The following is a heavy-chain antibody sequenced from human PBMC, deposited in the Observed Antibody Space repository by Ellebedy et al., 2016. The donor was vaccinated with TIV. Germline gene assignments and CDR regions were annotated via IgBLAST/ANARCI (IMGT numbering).Heavy chain of an antibody. CDR1: GYTFTGYY. D-gene: IGHD4-17*01. CDR2: INPSGGSA. J-gene: IGHJ6*02. Sequence: ASVKVSCKASGYTFTGYYMHWVRQAPGQGLEWMGIINPSGGSASYAQKFQGRVTMTRDTSTSTVYMELSSLRSEDTAVYYCARVNGDYSFHYGMDVWGQGTRSPSP. CDR3: ARVNGDYSFHYGMDV. V-gene: IGHV1-46*01.